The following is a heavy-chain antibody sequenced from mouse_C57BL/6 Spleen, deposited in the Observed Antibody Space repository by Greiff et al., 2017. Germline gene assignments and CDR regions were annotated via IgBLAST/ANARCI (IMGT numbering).Heavy chain of an antibody. CDR3: TREGGDYSLFAY. J-gene: IGHJ3*01. Sequence: EVQVVESGEGLVKPGGSLKLSCAASGFTFSSYAMSWVRQTPEQRLAWVAYISSGGDYIYYADTVKGRFTISRDNARNTLYLQMSSLKSEDTAMYYCTREGGDYSLFAYWGQGTLVTVSA. CDR2: ISSGGDYI. V-gene: IGHV5-9-1*02. CDR1: GFTFSSYA. D-gene: IGHD1-1*01.